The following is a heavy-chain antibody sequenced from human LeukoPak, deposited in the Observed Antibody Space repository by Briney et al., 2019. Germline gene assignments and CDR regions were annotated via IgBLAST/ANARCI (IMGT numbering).Heavy chain of an antibody. CDR3: VKRTVNYPFDF. J-gene: IGHJ4*02. D-gene: IGHD1-7*01. CDR1: GFTLSSFA. V-gene: IGHV3-23*01. Sequence: RGSLRLSCAASGFTLSSFAMNWIRQTPGKGLEWVSAISGSGGSTLYADSVRGRFTISRDNSKNTLYLQMNSLRAEDTAVYYCVKRTVNYPFDFWGQGTLLIVSS. CDR2: ISGSGGST.